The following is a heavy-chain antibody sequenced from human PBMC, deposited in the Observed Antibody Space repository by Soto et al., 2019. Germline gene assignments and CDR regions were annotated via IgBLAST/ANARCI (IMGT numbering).Heavy chain of an antibody. CDR2: VNPNNGDT. V-gene: IGHV1-8*01. J-gene: IGHJ4*02. CDR1: GYTFSNYD. Sequence: QVQLVQSGAELKKPGASVKVSCKASGYTFSNYDMNWVRQATGQGPEWIGWVNPNNGDTGYAQKFQGRVPLTTDISPTTAYMELTSLRSEDTAIYYCAKVSRKGSAIDFDYWGQGTLITVSS. D-gene: IGHD3-10*01. CDR3: AKVSRKGSAIDFDY.